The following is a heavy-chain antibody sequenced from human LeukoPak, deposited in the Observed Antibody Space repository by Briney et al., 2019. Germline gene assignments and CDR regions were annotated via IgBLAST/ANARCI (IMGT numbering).Heavy chain of an antibody. Sequence: RASVKVSCKASGGTFSSYAISWVRQAPGQELEWMGGIIPIFGTANYAQKLQGRVTMTTDTSTSTAYMELRSLRSDDTAVYYCARDVQPRGYSYGSPLDYWGQGTLVTVSS. CDR3: ARDVQPRGYSYGSPLDY. CDR2: IIPIFGTA. CDR1: GGTFSSYA. D-gene: IGHD5-18*01. J-gene: IGHJ4*02. V-gene: IGHV1-69*05.